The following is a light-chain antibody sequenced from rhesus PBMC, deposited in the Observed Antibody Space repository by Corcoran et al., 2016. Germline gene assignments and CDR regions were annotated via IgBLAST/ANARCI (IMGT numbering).Light chain of an antibody. J-gene: IGKJ4*01. CDR2: YTS. CDR3: PQYDDLPHT. Sequence: DIQMTQSPSSLSVSVGDKVTITCHASQGISSWVAWYQQKPGKAPKPLIYYTSNLQNGVPSRFSGTGSGTDYTLTFDSLRPEDFTTYYCPQYDDLPHTFGGGTKVELK. CDR1: QGISSW. V-gene: IGKV1-19*01.